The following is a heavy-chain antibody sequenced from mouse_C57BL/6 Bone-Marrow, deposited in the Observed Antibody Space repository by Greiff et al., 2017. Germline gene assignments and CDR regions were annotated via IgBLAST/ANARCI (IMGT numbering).Heavy chain of an antibody. CDR2: IYPGSGST. J-gene: IGHJ4*01. CDR3: ARGLLRDYAMDY. CDR1: GYTFTSYW. Sequence: VQLQQPGAELVKPGASVKMSCKASGYTFTSYWITWVKQRPGQGLEWIGDIYPGSGSTNYNEKFKSKATLTVDTSSSPAYMQLSSLTSEDSAVYYGARGLLRDYAMDYWGQGTSVTVSS. V-gene: IGHV1-55*01. D-gene: IGHD2-3*01.